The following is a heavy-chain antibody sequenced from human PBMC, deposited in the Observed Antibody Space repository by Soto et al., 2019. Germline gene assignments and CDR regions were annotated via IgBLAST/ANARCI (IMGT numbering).Heavy chain of an antibody. CDR3: ARDTGILYFDY. D-gene: IGHD6-13*01. V-gene: IGHV4-31*03. CDR2: IYYSGST. Sequence: SETLSLTCTVSGGSISSGGYYWSWIRHHPGKGLEWIGYIYYSGSTYYNPSLKSRVTISVDTSKNQFSLKLSSVTAADTAVYYCARDTGILYFDYWGQGTLVTVSS. CDR1: GGSISSGGYY. J-gene: IGHJ4*02.